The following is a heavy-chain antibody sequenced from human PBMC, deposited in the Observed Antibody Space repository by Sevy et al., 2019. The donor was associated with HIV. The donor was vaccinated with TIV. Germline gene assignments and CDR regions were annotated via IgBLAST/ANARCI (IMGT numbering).Heavy chain of an antibody. J-gene: IGHJ4*02. D-gene: IGHD6-6*01. CDR3: ARSLAPRIAALALDY. Sequence: ASVKVSCKASGGTFSSYAISWVRQAPGQGLEWMGGIIPIFGTANYAQKFQGRVTITADESTSTAYMELSSLRSEDTAVYYCARSLAPRIAALALDYWGQGTLVTVSS. CDR1: GGTFSSYA. V-gene: IGHV1-69*13. CDR2: IIPIFGTA.